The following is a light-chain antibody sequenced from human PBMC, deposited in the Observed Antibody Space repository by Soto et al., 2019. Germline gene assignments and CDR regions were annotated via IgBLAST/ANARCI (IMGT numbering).Light chain of an antibody. Sequence: QSVLTQPRSVSGSPGQSDTISCTGTSSDVGVYNYVSWYQQHPGKAPKLMIYDVTKRPSGVPDRFSGSKSANTASLTISGLQAEDEADYYCCSYAGSYTFVFGTGTKVTVL. J-gene: IGLJ1*01. CDR2: DVT. V-gene: IGLV2-11*01. CDR1: SSDVGVYNY. CDR3: CSYAGSYTFV.